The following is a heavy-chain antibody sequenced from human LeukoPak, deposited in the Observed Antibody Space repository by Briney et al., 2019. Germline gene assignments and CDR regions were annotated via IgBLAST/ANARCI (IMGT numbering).Heavy chain of an antibody. J-gene: IGHJ4*02. Sequence: ASVKVSCKASGGTFSSYAISWVRQAPGQGLEWMGRIIPILGIANYAQKFQGRVTITADKSTSTAYMELSSLRSEDTAVYYCARVRYYDSREDYWGQGTLVTVSS. CDR3: ARVRYYDSREDY. CDR1: GGTFSSYA. V-gene: IGHV1-69*04. D-gene: IGHD3-22*01. CDR2: IIPILGIA.